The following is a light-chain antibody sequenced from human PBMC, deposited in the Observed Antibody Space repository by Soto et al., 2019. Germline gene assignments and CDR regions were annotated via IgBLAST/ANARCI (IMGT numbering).Light chain of an antibody. CDR3: SSYAGSNSFV. J-gene: IGLJ1*01. Sequence: QSALTQPPSASGSPGQSVTMSCTGTSTDVGAYNYVSWYQQRPGKAPKLMIFEVTKRPSGVPDRFSGSKSGNTASLTVSGVQADDEADYYCSSYAGSNSFVFGTGTKVTVL. CDR2: EVT. V-gene: IGLV2-8*01. CDR1: STDVGAYNY.